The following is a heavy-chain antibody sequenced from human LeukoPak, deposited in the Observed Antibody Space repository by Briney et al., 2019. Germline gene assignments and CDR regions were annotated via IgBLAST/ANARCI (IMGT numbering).Heavy chain of an antibody. CDR3: ARGGGYYYGSGSSNWFDP. Sequence: GASVKVSCKASGYTFTSYGVSWVRQAPGQGLEWMGWISAYNGNTNYAQKLQGRVTMTTDTSTSTAYMELRSLRSDDTAVYYCARGGGYYYGSGSSNWFDPWGQGTLVTVSS. CDR1: GYTFTSYG. CDR2: ISAYNGNT. D-gene: IGHD3-10*01. J-gene: IGHJ5*02. V-gene: IGHV1-18*01.